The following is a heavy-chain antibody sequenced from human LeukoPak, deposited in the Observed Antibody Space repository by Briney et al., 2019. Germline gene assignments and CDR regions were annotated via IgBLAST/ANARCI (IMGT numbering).Heavy chain of an antibody. CDR2: IWYDGSNK. D-gene: IGHD1-20*01. CDR1: GFTFSSYG. V-gene: IGHV3-33*06. CDR3: ANPRYNWTRRGY. Sequence: GRSLRLSCAASGFTFSSYGMHWVRQAPGKGLEWVAVIWYDGSNKYYADSVKGRFTISRDNSKNTLYLQMNSLRAEDTAVYYCANPRYNWTRRGYWGQGTLVTVSS. J-gene: IGHJ4*02.